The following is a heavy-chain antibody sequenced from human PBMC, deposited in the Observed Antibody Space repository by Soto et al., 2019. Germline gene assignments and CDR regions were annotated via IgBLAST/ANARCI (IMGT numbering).Heavy chain of an antibody. CDR2: ISSSSSYI. J-gene: IGHJ4*02. D-gene: IGHD3-22*01. CDR3: ARDGGGQYYDSSGYYSD. Sequence: TGGSLRLSCAASGFTFSSYSMNWVRQAPGKGLEWVSSISSSSSYIYYADSVKGRFTISRDNARNSLYLQMNSLRAEDTAVYYCARDGGGQYYDSSGYYSDWGQGTLVTVSS. CDR1: GFTFSSYS. V-gene: IGHV3-21*01.